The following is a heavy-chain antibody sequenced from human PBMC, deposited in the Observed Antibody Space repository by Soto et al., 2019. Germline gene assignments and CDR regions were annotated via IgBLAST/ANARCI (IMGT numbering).Heavy chain of an antibody. J-gene: IGHJ5*02. CDR1: GYTFTSYG. CDR3: ARVTGTITSPGWFDP. D-gene: IGHD1-7*01. Sequence: ASVKVSCKASGYTFTSYGISWLRLAPGQGLEWMGWISAYNGNTNYAQKLQGRVTMTTDTSTSTAYMELRSLRSDDTAVYYCARVTGTITSPGWFDPWGQGTLVTVSS. CDR2: ISAYNGNT. V-gene: IGHV1-18*04.